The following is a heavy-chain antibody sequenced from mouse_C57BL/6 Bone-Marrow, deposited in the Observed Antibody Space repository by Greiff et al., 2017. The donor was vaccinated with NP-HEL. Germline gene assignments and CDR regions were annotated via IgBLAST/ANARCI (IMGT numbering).Heavy chain of an antibody. CDR2: LYPGDGDT. D-gene: IGHD1-1*01. CDR1: GYAFSSSW. J-gene: IGHJ2*01. CDR3: AILYGSRNY. V-gene: IGHV1-82*01. Sequence: QVQLQQSGPELVKPGASVKISCKASGYAFSSSWLNWVKQRPGKGLEWIGRLYPGDGDTNYNGKFKGKATLTADKSSSTAYMQLSSLTAEDSAVYFCAILYGSRNYWGQGTTLTVSS.